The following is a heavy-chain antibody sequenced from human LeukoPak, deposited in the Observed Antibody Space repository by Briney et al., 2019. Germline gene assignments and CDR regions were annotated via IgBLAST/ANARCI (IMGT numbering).Heavy chain of an antibody. CDR3: ARDMFHVDTDWFDP. D-gene: IGHD5-18*01. Sequence: SGGSLRLSCAASGFTFSSYSMNWVRQAPGKGLEWVSSISSSSSYIYYADSVKGRFIISRDNAKNSLYLQMNSLRAEDTAVYYCARDMFHVDTDWFDPWGQGTLVTVSS. J-gene: IGHJ5*02. CDR1: GFTFSSYS. V-gene: IGHV3-21*01. CDR2: ISSSSSYI.